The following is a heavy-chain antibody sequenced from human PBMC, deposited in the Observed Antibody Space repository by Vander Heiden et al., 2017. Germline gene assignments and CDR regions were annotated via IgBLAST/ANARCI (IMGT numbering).Heavy chain of an antibody. Sequence: EVQLVQSGAEVRKPGESLKISCKFSGYIFTNYWIGWVRQMPGKALEWMGIIYPGDSDTRYSPSFQGQVSISADKSITTAYLQWSSLKASDTAMYFCARHGQSFDYWGQGNLVTVSS. CDR1: GYIFTNYW. CDR2: IYPGDSDT. V-gene: IGHV5-51*01. CDR3: ARHGQSFDY. J-gene: IGHJ4*02.